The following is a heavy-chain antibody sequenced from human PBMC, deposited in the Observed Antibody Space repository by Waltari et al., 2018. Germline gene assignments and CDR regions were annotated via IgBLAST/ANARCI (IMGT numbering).Heavy chain of an antibody. CDR1: GFSLSTSGVG. V-gene: IGHV2-5*01. Sequence: QITLKESGPTLVKPTQTLTLTCTFSGFSLSTSGVGVGWIRQPPGKALEWLALIYWNDDKRYSPSLKSRLTITKDTSKNQVVLTMTNMDPVDTATYYCAHRDWTTRDFDYWGQEPWSPSP. CDR2: IYWNDDK. D-gene: IGHD4-17*01. CDR3: AHRDWTTRDFDY. J-gene: IGHJ4*01.